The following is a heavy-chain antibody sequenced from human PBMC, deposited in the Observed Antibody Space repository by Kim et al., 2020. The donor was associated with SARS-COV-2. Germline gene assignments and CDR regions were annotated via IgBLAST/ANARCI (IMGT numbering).Heavy chain of an antibody. J-gene: IGHJ4*02. V-gene: IGHV3-48*02. CDR3: TREIGGAGSRMTTY. Sequence: GGSLRLSCAASGFIFSSYSMNWVRQAPGKGLEWVAHISSSGSVVYYADSVKGRFTVSRDNAKNSLYLQVNSLRDEDTAGYYCTREIGGAGSRMTTYWGQG. D-gene: IGHD3-10*01. CDR2: ISSSGSVV. CDR1: GFIFSSYS.